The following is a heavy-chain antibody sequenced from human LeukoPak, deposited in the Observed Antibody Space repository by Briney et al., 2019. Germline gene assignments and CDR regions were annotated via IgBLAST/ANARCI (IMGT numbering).Heavy chain of an antibody. V-gene: IGHV3-53*01. J-gene: IGHJ4*02. D-gene: IGHD3-22*01. CDR3: ARDRLEYYYDSSGYYHDY. CDR1: GFTVSSNY. CDR2: IYSGGST. Sequence: GGSLRHSCAASGFTVSSNYMSWVRQAPGKGLEWVSVIYSGGSTYYADSVKGRFTISRDNSKNTLYLQMNSLRAEDTAVYYCARDRLEYYYDSSGYYHDYWGQGTLVTVSS.